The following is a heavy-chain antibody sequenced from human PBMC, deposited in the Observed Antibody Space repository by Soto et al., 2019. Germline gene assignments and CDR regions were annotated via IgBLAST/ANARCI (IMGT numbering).Heavy chain of an antibody. J-gene: IGHJ4*02. CDR1: GFTVSSNY. Sequence: EVQLVETGGGLIQPGGSLRLSCAASGFTVSSNYMSWVRQAPGKGLEWVSAISGSGGSTYYADSVKGRFTISRDNSKNTLYLQMNSLRAEDTAVYYCAKDSPGYYDSSGYSLDDYWGQGTLVTVSS. CDR2: ISGSGGST. CDR3: AKDSPGYYDSSGYSLDDY. D-gene: IGHD3-22*01. V-gene: IGHV3-23*04.